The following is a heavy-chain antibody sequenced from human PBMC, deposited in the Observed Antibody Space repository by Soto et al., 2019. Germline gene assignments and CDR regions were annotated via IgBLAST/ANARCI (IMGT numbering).Heavy chain of an antibody. D-gene: IGHD3-10*01. CDR1: GFTFSSYG. V-gene: IGHV3-30*18. Sequence: QPGGSLRLSCAASGFTFSSYGMHWVRQAPGKGLEWVAVISYDGSNKYYADSVKGRFTISRDNSKNTLYLQMNSLRAEDTAVYYCAKVGARKATMVRGVIEGYYYYYMEVWGKGTTVPVSS. CDR2: ISYDGSNK. CDR3: AKVGARKATMVRGVIEGYYYYYMEV. J-gene: IGHJ6*03.